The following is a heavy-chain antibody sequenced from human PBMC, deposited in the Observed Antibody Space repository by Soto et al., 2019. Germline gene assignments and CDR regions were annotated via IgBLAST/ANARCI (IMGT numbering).Heavy chain of an antibody. CDR1: GFSFSSYA. J-gene: IGHJ4*02. D-gene: IGHD2-2*01. CDR2: ISGSGFTT. CDR3: AQATPYTSSTTCSH. V-gene: IGHV3-23*01. Sequence: GGSLRLSCAASGFSFSSYAMTWVRQAPGKGLVWVSAISGSGFTTHYTDSVKGRFTISRDNSKNTLYLQMNSLRAEDTAVYYCAQATPYTSSTTCSHWGQGTPVTVSS.